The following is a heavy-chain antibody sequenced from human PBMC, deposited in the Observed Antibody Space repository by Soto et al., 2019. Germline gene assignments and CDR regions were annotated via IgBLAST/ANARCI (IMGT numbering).Heavy chain of an antibody. D-gene: IGHD3-22*01. CDR3: AKYYDSRGYVPIRAFDI. V-gene: IGHV3-23*01. Sequence: GGSLRLSCTASGFTFSNYAMTWVRQAPGQGLDWVSVIGYSGGDPRYAESVKGRFTISRDNSKNTLFLHMDSLSAEDTAMYYCAKYYDSRGYVPIRAFDIWGQGTMVSASS. CDR2: IGYSGGDP. J-gene: IGHJ3*02. CDR1: GFTFSNYA.